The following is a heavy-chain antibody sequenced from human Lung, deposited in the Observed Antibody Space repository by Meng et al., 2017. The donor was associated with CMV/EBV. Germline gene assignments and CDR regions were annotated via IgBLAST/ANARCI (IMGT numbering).Heavy chain of an antibody. Sequence: SXXVSXKASGGTFSRYGFSWVRQAPGQGLEWMGGIIPIFGTANSAQKFQGRVTITTDESTSTAYMELSSLRFEDTAVYYCARDVSGDDHYHNYAMDVLGQGXTVTVSS. CDR2: IIPIFGTA. D-gene: IGHD5-12*01. CDR3: ARDVSGDDHYHNYAMDV. V-gene: IGHV1-69*05. CDR1: GGTFSRYG. J-gene: IGHJ6*02.